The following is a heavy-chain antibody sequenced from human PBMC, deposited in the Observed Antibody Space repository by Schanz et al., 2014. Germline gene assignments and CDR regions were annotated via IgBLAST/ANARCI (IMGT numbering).Heavy chain of an antibody. Sequence: DVQVVESGGGLIQPGGSLRLSCAVSGFTVNTNYMSWVRQAPGKGLEWISSMYINSGSTQYADSVKGRFIISRDSSKNTLFLQMNSLRAEDTAAYYCARDKGGYYPFDYWGQGTLVTVSS. J-gene: IGHJ4*02. D-gene: IGHD3-3*01. CDR2: MYINSGST. CDR1: GFTVNTNY. CDR3: ARDKGGYYPFDY. V-gene: IGHV3-53*01.